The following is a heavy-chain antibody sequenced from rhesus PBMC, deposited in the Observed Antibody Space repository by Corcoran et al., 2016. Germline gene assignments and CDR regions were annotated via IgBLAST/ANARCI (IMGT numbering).Heavy chain of an antibody. CDR1: GGSISGYY. D-gene: IGHD1-26*01. Sequence: QVKLQQWGEGLVKPSETLSLTCAVYGGSISGYYWSRIPPPPGKGLEWIGNIVGNSASTNDNPSLKNRVTISKDTSKNQFSLKLSSVTAADTAVYYCATTGTGTIYYGLDSWGQGVVVTVSS. CDR2: IVGNSAST. J-gene: IGHJ6*01. V-gene: IGHV4-73*01. CDR3: ATTGTGTIYYGLDS.